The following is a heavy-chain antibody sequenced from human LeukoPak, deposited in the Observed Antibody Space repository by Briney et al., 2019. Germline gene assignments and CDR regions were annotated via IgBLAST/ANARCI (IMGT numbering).Heavy chain of an antibody. CDR1: GPRFFTYW. D-gene: IGHD1-26*01. CDR2: IFPGDSHN. J-gene: IGHJ4*02. CDR3: ARIAATWYGGS. V-gene: IGHV5-51*01. Sequence: GGALEISFKGPGPRFFTYWIAWVRPMSGKGLEWMGIIFPGDSHNRYSPSFQGQVTISADMSTDTAYLQWSSLRASDTAMYYCARIAATWYGGSWGQGTLVVVSS.